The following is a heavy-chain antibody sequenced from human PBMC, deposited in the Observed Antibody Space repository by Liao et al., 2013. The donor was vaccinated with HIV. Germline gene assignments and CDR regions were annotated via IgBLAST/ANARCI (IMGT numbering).Heavy chain of an antibody. D-gene: IGHD3-16*01. V-gene: IGHV4-59*04. Sequence: QVQLQESGPGLVKPSETLSLTCTVSGGSINSFYWTWIRQPPGKGLEWLGYVHYDGRTDYNPSLRSRVTMSLDTSKSHFSLKLTSVTAADTAVYYCVSSGNLGARGSYWGRGSPWSPSPQ. J-gene: IGHJ4*03. CDR2: VHYDGRT. CDR1: GGSINSFY. CDR3: VSSGNLGARGSY.